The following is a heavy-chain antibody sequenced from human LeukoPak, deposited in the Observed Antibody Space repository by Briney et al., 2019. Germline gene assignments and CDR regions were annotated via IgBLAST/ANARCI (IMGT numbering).Heavy chain of an antibody. J-gene: IGHJ4*02. CDR3: ARQPQHEASFDY. Sequence: GGSLRLSCAASGFTFSSYSMNWVRQAPGKGLEWVANIKSDASEEKYLDSVMGRFKISRDNAKDSLFLQMNSLRAEDTAVYFCARQPQHEASFDYWGQGALVAVSS. V-gene: IGHV3-7*01. CDR2: IKSDASEE. CDR1: GFTFSSYS.